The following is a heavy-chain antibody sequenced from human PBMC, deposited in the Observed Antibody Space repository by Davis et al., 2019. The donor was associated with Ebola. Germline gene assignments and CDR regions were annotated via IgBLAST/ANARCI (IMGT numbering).Heavy chain of an antibody. CDR3: AKSRRVSCYSSVDY. D-gene: IGHD2-15*01. Sequence: GESLKISCAASGFTFSSYGMSWVRQAPGKGLEWVSYITSSGTIHYADSVKGRFTISRDNSKNTLYLQMNSLRAEDTALYYCAKSRRVSCYSSVDYWGQGTLATVSS. CDR1: GFTFSSYG. V-gene: IGHV3-48*01. J-gene: IGHJ4*02. CDR2: ITSSGTI.